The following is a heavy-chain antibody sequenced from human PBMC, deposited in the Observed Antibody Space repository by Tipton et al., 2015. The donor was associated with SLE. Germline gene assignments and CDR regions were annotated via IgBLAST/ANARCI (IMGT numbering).Heavy chain of an antibody. CDR3: ATMVPGDY. CDR2: ISGSGGST. J-gene: IGHJ4*02. CDR1: GFTFSSYA. D-gene: IGHD3-10*01. Sequence: SLRLSCAASGFTFSSYAMSWVRQAPGKGLEWVSAISGSGGSTYYADSVKGRFAISRDNAKNSLYLQMNSLRAEDTAVYYCATMVPGDYWGQGTLVTVSS. V-gene: IGHV3-23*01.